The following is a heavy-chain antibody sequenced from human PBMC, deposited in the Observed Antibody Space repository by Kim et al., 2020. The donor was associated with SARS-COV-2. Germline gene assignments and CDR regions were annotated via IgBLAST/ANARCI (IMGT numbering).Heavy chain of an antibody. D-gene: IGHD3-3*01. CDR2: IWYDGSNK. V-gene: IGHV3-33*01. CDR1: GFTFSSYG. Sequence: GGSLRLSCAASGFTFSSYGMHWVRQAPGKGLEWVAVIWYDGSNKYYADSVKGRFTISRDNSKNTLYLQMNSLRAEDTAVYYCARVGTIFGVAHYYYYMDVWGKGTTVTVSS. CDR3: ARVGTIFGVAHYYYYMDV. J-gene: IGHJ6*03.